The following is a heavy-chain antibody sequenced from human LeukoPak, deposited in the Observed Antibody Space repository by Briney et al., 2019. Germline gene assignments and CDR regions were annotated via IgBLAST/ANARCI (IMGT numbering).Heavy chain of an antibody. D-gene: IGHD6-13*01. Sequence: GGSLRLSCAASGFTFSSYAMHWVRQAPGEGLEWVAVISYDGSNKYYADSVKGRFTISRDNSKNTLYLQMNSLRAEDTAVYYCARFLEIAAAGTGFDYWGQGTLVTVSS. J-gene: IGHJ4*02. CDR3: ARFLEIAAAGTGFDY. V-gene: IGHV3-30-3*01. CDR1: GFTFSSYA. CDR2: ISYDGSNK.